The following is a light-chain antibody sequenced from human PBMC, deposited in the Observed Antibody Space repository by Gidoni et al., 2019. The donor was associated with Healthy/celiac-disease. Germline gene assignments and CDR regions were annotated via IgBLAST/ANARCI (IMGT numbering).Light chain of an antibody. Sequence: DIVLTQSPATLSLSPGERATLSCRASQSVSSYVAWYQQKPVQAPRLLIYDASNRATGIRARFSGSGSGTDFTLTISSLEPEDFGVYYCQQRSNWPITFGQGTRLEIK. CDR1: QSVSSY. J-gene: IGKJ5*01. V-gene: IGKV3-11*01. CDR3: QQRSNWPIT. CDR2: DAS.